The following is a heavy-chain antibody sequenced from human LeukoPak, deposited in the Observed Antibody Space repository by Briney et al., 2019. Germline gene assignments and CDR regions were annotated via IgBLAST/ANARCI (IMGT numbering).Heavy chain of an antibody. Sequence: ASVKVSCKASGGTFSSYAISWVRQAPGQGLEWMGGIIPIFGTANYAQKFQGRVTITADESTSTAYMELNSLRSEDTAVYYCARSQAAGSFPIDYRGQGTLVTVSS. CDR2: IIPIFGTA. J-gene: IGHJ4*02. V-gene: IGHV1-69*13. CDR3: ARSQAAGSFPIDY. D-gene: IGHD6-13*01. CDR1: GGTFSSYA.